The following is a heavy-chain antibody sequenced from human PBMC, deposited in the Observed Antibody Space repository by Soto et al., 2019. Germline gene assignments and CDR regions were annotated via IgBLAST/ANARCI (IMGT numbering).Heavy chain of an antibody. J-gene: IGHJ4*02. CDR2: IGTAGDT. Sequence: EVQLVGSGGGLVQPGGSLRLSCAASGFTFSSYDMHWVRQVTGKGLEWVSTIGTAGDTYYPDSVRGRFTISRENAKNSLYLQMNSLRAGDTAVYYCARVAYGDYAFDSWGQGTLVTVSS. V-gene: IGHV3-13*04. CDR3: ARVAYGDYAFDS. CDR1: GFTFSSYD. D-gene: IGHD4-17*01.